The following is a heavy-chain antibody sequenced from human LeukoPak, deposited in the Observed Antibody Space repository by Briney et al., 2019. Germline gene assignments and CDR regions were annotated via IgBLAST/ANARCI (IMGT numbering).Heavy chain of an antibody. CDR3: ARGMATMQNYSYYMDV. D-gene: IGHD5-24*01. CDR2: IIPIIGSA. CDR1: GGTFSSYA. V-gene: IGHV1-69*06. Sequence: SVKVSCKASGGTFSSYAVSWVRQAPGQGVEWRGGIIPIIGSANYAQKFQGRVTSTADRSTSTAYMEVRGLRSDDTAVYYCARGMATMQNYSYYMDVWGKGTTVTVSS. J-gene: IGHJ6*03.